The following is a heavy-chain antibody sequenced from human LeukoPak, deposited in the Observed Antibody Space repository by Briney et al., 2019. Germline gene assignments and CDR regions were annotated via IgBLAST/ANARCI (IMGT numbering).Heavy chain of an antibody. CDR1: GGSISSSSYY. Sequence: PSETLSLTCTVSGGSISSSSYYWGWIRQPPGTGLEWIGSIYYSGSTYYNPSLKSRVTISVDTSKNQFSLKLSSVTAADTAVYYCARDRKDDYGDYPFDYWGQGTLVTVSS. J-gene: IGHJ4*02. CDR2: IYYSGST. V-gene: IGHV4-39*07. CDR3: ARDRKDDYGDYPFDY. D-gene: IGHD4-17*01.